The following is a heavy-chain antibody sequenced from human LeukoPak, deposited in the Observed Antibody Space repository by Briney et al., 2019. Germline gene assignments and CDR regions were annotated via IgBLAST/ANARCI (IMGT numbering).Heavy chain of an antibody. J-gene: IGHJ4*02. V-gene: IGHV1-2*02. CDR1: GYTFTDYF. D-gene: IGHD1-26*01. Sequence: ASVKVSCKASGYTFTDYFIQWVRQAPGQGLEWMGWIKPNSGGTNYAQKFQGRVNMTRDTSISTAYMELSRLESDDTAVYYCARDGSGTYYGDYWGQGTLLTVSS. CDR3: ARDGSGTYYGDY. CDR2: IKPNSGGT.